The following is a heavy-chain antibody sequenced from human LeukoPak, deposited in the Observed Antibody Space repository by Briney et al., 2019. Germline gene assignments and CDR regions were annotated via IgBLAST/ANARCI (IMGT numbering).Heavy chain of an antibody. Sequence: VSVKASCKASGYTFTSYGISWVRQAPGQGLEWMGWISAYNGNTNYAQKLQGRVTVTTDTSTSTAYMELRSLRSDDTAVYYCARGGFWSGYYTLDYWGQGTLVTVSS. D-gene: IGHD3-3*01. V-gene: IGHV1-18*01. CDR2: ISAYNGNT. CDR3: ARGGFWSGYYTLDY. CDR1: GYTFTSYG. J-gene: IGHJ4*02.